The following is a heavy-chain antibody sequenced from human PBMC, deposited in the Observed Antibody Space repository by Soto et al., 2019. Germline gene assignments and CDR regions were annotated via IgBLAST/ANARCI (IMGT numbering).Heavy chain of an antibody. V-gene: IGHV3-23*01. J-gene: IGHJ4*02. Sequence: LRLSCAASGFTFSSYAMSWVRQAPGKGLEWVSAISGSGGSTYYADSVKGRFTISRDNSKNTLYLQMNSLRAEDTAVYYCAKASTIFGVVTAFDYWGQGTLVTVSS. CDR3: AKASTIFGVVTAFDY. D-gene: IGHD3-3*01. CDR1: GFTFSSYA. CDR2: ISGSGGST.